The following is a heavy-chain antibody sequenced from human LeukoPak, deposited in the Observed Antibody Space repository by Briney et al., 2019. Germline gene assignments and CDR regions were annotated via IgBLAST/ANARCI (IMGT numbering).Heavy chain of an antibody. D-gene: IGHD3-16*02. V-gene: IGHV3-23*01. CDR1: GFTFSSYA. CDR3: ASDYVWGSYRNPFDAFDI. J-gene: IGHJ3*02. CDR2: ISGSGGST. Sequence: GGSLRLSCAASGFTFSSYAMNWVRQAPGKGLEWVSAISGSGGSTYYADSVKGRFTISRDNSKNTLYLQMNSLRAEDTAVYYCASDYVWGSYRNPFDAFDIWGQGTMVTVSS.